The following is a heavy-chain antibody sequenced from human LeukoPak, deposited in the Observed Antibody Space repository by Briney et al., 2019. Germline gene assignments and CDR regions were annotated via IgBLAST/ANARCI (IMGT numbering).Heavy chain of an antibody. J-gene: IGHJ6*02. Sequence: PGGSLRLSCAASGFTFSSYWMSWVRQAPGKGLEWVANIKQDGSEEYYVDSVKSRFTISRDNAKNSLYLQMNSLRAEDTAVYYCARDPRAGNYYYYGMDVWGQGTTVTVSS. CDR2: IKQDGSEE. CDR1: GFTFSSYW. V-gene: IGHV3-7*01. D-gene: IGHD1-26*01. CDR3: ARDPRAGNYYYYGMDV.